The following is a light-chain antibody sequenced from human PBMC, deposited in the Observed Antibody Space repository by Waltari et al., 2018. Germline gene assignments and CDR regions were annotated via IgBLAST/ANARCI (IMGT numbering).Light chain of an antibody. CDR1: QDIRHF. Sequence: DVQLTQSPSSLSAPVGDRVTVTCQANQDIRHFLNWYQLKPGKAPRLLLYDMSHLGPGVPSRFSGRGTGTTFSLIINNLQPDDIATYFCQQYEIFPLSFGGGTKLDI. V-gene: IGKV1-33*01. J-gene: IGKJ4*01. CDR3: QQYEIFPLS. CDR2: DMS.